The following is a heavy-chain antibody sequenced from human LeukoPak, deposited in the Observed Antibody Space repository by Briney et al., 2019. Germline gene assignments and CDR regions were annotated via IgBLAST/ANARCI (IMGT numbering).Heavy chain of an antibody. CDR2: IKEDGSEK. D-gene: IGHD1-20*01. V-gene: IGHV3-7*01. CDR3: ARGLTVKDY. Sequence: GGSLRLSCAASGFTFSTYWMMWSRQAPGRGLEWVANIKEDGSEKYYVDSVKGRFTISRDGAKNSLYLQMNSLRAEDTAVYYCARGLTVKDYWGQGTLDTVSS. CDR1: GFTFSTYW. J-gene: IGHJ4*02.